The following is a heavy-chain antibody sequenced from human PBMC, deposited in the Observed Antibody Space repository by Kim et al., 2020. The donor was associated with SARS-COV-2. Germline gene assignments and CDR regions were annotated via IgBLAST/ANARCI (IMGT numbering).Heavy chain of an antibody. CDR3: ARGRFLFWSGPYNWFDP. CDR1: GGSFSGYY. J-gene: IGHJ5*02. CDR2: INHSGST. D-gene: IGHD3-3*01. V-gene: IGHV4-34*01. Sequence: SETLSLTCAVYGGSFSGYYWSWIRQPPGKGLEWIGEINHSGSTNYNPSLKSRVTISVDTSKNQFSLKLSSVTAADTAVYYCARGRFLFWSGPYNWFDPWG.